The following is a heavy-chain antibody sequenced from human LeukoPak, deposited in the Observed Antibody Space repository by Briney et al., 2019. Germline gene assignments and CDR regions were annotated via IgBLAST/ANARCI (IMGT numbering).Heavy chain of an antibody. V-gene: IGHV3-23*01. CDR3: ARDRRASGRAFDI. J-gene: IGHJ3*02. CDR1: GFTFSNYA. CDR2: ISGSGGST. Sequence: GGSLRLSCAASGFTFSNYAMNWVRQAPGKGLEWVSAISGSGGSTYYADSVKGRFTISRDNSKNTLYLQMNSLRAEDTAVYYCARDRRASGRAFDIWGQGTMVTVSS.